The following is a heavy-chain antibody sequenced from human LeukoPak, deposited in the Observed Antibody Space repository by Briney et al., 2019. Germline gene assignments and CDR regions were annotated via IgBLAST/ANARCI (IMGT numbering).Heavy chain of an antibody. V-gene: IGHV4-34*01. CDR2: INHSGST. Sequence: SSETLSLTCAVYGGSFSGYCWSWIRQPPGKGLEWIGEINHSGSTNYNPSLKSRVTISVDTSKNQFSLKLSSVTAADTAVYYCARRYGSGSSGTFDYWGQGTLVTVSS. CDR1: GGSFSGYC. CDR3: ARRYGSGSSGTFDY. J-gene: IGHJ4*02. D-gene: IGHD3-10*01.